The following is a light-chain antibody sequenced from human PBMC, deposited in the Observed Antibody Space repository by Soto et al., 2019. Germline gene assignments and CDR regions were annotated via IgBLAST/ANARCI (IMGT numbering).Light chain of an antibody. Sequence: EIVFTQSPGTLSFSPGERATLSCRASQSVSSSYLAWYQQKPGQAPRLLIYGASSRATGIPDRFSGSGSGTDFTLTISRLEPEDFAVYYCQQYGSSPVTFGQGTKVDIK. CDR1: QSVSSSY. CDR3: QQYGSSPVT. CDR2: GAS. V-gene: IGKV3-20*01. J-gene: IGKJ1*01.